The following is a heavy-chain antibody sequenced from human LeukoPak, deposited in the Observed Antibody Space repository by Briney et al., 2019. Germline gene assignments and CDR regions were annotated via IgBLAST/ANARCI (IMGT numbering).Heavy chain of an antibody. Sequence: GGSLRLSCAASGFTFSSYGMHWVRQAPGKGLEWVAFIRYDGSNKYYADSVKGRFTISRDNSKNTLYLQMNSLRAEDTAVYYCAKAYGSGSPYNTPFDYWGQGTLVTVSS. D-gene: IGHD3-10*01. V-gene: IGHV3-30*02. J-gene: IGHJ4*02. CDR3: AKAYGSGSPYNTPFDY. CDR1: GFTFSSYG. CDR2: IRYDGSNK.